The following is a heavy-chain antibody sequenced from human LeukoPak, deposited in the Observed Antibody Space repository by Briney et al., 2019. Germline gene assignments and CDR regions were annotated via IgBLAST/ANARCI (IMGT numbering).Heavy chain of an antibody. D-gene: IGHD4/OR15-4a*01. J-gene: IGHJ5*02. CDR2: ISAYNDNT. CDR3: ARETTAKTEGATWGWFDP. CDR1: GYTFTSYG. V-gene: IGHV1-18*01. Sequence: ASVKVSCKASGYTFTSYGISWVRQAPGQGLEWMGWISAYNDNTNYAQKLQGRVTMTTDTSTSTAYMELRSVRSDDTALYFCARETTAKTEGATWGWFDPWGQGTLVTVSS.